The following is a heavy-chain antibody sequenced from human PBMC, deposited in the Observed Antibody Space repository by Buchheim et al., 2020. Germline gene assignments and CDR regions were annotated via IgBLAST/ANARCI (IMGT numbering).Heavy chain of an antibody. CDR1: GGTFSSYA. CDR2: IIPILGIA. Sequence: QVQLVQSGAEVKKPGSSVKVSCKASGGTFSSYAISWVRQSTGQGLEWMGRIIPILGIANYAQKFQGRVTITADKSTSTAYMELRSLRSEDTAVYYCATVFTVTKNWFDPWGQGTL. CDR3: ATVFTVTKNWFDP. V-gene: IGHV1-69*04. D-gene: IGHD4-11*01. J-gene: IGHJ5*02.